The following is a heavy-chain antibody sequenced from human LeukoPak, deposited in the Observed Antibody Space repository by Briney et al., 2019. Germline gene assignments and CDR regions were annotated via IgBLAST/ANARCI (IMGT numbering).Heavy chain of an antibody. D-gene: IGHD1-1*01. J-gene: IGHJ4*02. CDR3: AKSWDTVTRGTTYFDY. CDR2: ISNDGSET. V-gene: IGHV3-30*18. Sequence: GGSLRLSCVASGFIFSRYDMHWVRQAPGKGLEWVAIISNDGSETYYVDSVKGRFTISRDNSKNMLYLQMNSLRTEDTAVYYCAKSWDTVTRGTTYFDYWGQGTLVTASS. CDR1: GFIFSRYD.